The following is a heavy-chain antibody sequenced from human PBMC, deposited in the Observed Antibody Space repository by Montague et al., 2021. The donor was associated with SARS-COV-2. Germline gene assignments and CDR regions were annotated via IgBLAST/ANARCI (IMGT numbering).Heavy chain of an antibody. CDR2: LSDSGGST. CDR3: ANRGVRYFDAQGVWYYFDY. J-gene: IGHJ4*02. D-gene: IGHD3-9*01. CDR1: GFTFSSYG. Sequence: SLRLSCAASGFTFSSYGMTWVRQAPGKGLEWVSTLSDSGGSTYYXXSLKGRFTISRDNSKNTLYLQMNGLRAEDTAVYYCANRGVRYFDAQGVWYYFDYWGQGTLVTVSS. V-gene: IGHV3-23*01.